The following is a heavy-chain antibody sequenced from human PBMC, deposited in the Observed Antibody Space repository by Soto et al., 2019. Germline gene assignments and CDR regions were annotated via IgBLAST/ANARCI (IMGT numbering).Heavy chain of an antibody. CDR1: GDSISSVNYW. D-gene: IGHD1-1*01. V-gene: IGHV4-39*01. J-gene: IGHJ4*02. Sequence: QLQLQESGPRLVKPSETLSLTCAVAGDSISSVNYWWGWIRQPPGKGLEWIGSVFYSGATYYNASLKSRVTIAVDTSNNQFSLTLTSVTAADTAVYYCARQVGTCLWYFDSWGQGSLVTVSS. CDR3: ARQVGTCLWYFDS. CDR2: VFYSGAT.